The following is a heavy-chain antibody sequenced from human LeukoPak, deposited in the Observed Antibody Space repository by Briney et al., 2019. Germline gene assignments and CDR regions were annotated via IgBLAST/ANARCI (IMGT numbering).Heavy chain of an antibody. D-gene: IGHD2-8*01. V-gene: IGHV4-30-2*01. CDR3: ARGDCTDGVCFLFDY. CDR1: GGSISSADYS. Sequence: SETPSLTCAVSGGSISSADYSWSWIRQPPGKGLEWIGYIYHSGSTYYNPSLKSRVTISVDRSKNQFSLKLSSVTAADTAVYYCARGDCTDGVCFLFDYWGQGTLVTVSS. J-gene: IGHJ4*02. CDR2: IYHSGST.